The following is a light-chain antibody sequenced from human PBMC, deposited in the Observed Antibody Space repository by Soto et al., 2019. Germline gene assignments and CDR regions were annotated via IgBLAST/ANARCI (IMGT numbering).Light chain of an antibody. Sequence: QSALTQPASVSGSPGQSITISCTGTSSDVGTYNLVSWYQQHPGKAPKVMIYEGSKRPSGVSNRFSGSKSGNTASLTISGLQAEDEADYYCCSYAGSSPYVFRTGTKVTVL. CDR3: CSYAGSSPYV. J-gene: IGLJ1*01. V-gene: IGLV2-23*01. CDR2: EGS. CDR1: SSDVGTYNL.